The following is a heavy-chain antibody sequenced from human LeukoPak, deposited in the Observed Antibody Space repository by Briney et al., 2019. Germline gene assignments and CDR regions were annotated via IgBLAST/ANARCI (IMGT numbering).Heavy chain of an antibody. D-gene: IGHD5-24*01. CDR3: ARGLPKDGYNSIPYFDC. Sequence: SVKVSCKASGGTFSSYAISWVRQAPGQGLEWMGRIIPILGIANYAQKFQGRVTITADKSTSTAYMELSSLRSEDTAVYYCARGLPKDGYNSIPYFDCWGQGTLVTVSS. V-gene: IGHV1-69*04. J-gene: IGHJ4*02. CDR2: IIPILGIA. CDR1: GGTFSSYA.